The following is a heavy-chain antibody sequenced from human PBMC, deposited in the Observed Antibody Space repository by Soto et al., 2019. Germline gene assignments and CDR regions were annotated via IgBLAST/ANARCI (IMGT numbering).Heavy chain of an antibody. Sequence: GESLKISCQASGYNFRHYYIAWVRQKPGRGLEWVGLIYPGDSDVRYSPSVQGQVTISADKSISTAYLQWSSLKASDTAIYYCARPRSGSYRLDYYGMDVWGQGTTVTVSS. CDR2: IYPGDSDV. D-gene: IGHD3-10*01. CDR1: GYNFRHYY. J-gene: IGHJ6*02. V-gene: IGHV5-51*01. CDR3: ARPRSGSYRLDYYGMDV.